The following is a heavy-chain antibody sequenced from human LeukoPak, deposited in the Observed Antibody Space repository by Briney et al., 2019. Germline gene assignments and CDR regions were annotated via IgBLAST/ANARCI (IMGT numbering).Heavy chain of an antibody. V-gene: IGHV3-49*03. CDR3: TRDQTPYY. CDR1: GFTFSSYW. CDR2: IASETYGGTA. J-gene: IGHJ4*02. Sequence: GGSLRLSCAASGFTFSSYWMSWIRQAPGKGLEWVGFIASETYGGTAEYAASVKGRFTISRDDSKSIAYLQMNSLKTEDTAVYYCTRDQTPYYWGQGTLVTVSS.